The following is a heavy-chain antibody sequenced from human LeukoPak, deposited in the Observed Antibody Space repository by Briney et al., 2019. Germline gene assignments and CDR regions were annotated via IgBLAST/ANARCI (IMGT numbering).Heavy chain of an antibody. J-gene: IGHJ4*02. CDR1: GYTFTSYG. V-gene: IGHV1-18*01. Sequence: ASVKVSCKASGYTFTSYGISWVRQAPGQGLEWMGWISAYNGNTNYAQKLQSRVTMTTDTSTSTAYMELRSLRSDDTAVYYCARDRAEVWSGIAVAGTRLLDYWGQGTLVTVSS. D-gene: IGHD6-19*01. CDR3: ARDRAEVWSGIAVAGTRLLDY. CDR2: ISAYNGNT.